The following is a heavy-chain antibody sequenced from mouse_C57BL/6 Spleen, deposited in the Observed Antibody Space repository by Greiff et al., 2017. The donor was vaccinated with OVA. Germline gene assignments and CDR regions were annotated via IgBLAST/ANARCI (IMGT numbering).Heavy chain of an antibody. CDR1: GFTFSSYA. CDR2: ISDGGSYT. Sequence: EVQVVESGGGLVKPGGSLKLSCAASGFTFSSYAMSWVRQTPEKRLEWVATISDGGSYTYYPDSVKGRFTISRDNAKNNLYLQMSHLKSEDTAMYYCARDRGYDGDYYAMDYWGQGTSVTVSS. V-gene: IGHV5-4*01. D-gene: IGHD2-2*01. CDR3: ARDRGYDGDYYAMDY. J-gene: IGHJ4*01.